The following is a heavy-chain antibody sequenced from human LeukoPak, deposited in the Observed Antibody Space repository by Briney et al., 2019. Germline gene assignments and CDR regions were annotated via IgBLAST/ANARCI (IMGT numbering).Heavy chain of an antibody. V-gene: IGHV4-61*02. Sequence: SQTLSLTCTVSGGSISSSSYYWSWIRQPAGKGLEWIGRIYTSGTTNYNPSLKSRVTMSVDTSKNQFSLKMRSVTAADTAVYYCARANYDGSDYWGQGTLVTVSS. J-gene: IGHJ4*02. CDR1: GGSISSSSYY. D-gene: IGHD3-22*01. CDR2: IYTSGTT. CDR3: ARANYDGSDY.